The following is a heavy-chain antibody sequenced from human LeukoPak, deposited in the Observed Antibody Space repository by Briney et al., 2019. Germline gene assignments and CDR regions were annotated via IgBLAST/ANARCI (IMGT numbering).Heavy chain of an antibody. J-gene: IGHJ4*02. CDR2: ISYDGSNK. CDR1: GFTFSSYG. V-gene: IGHV3-30*18. CDR3: AKDRMGATKYYFDY. Sequence: GGSLRLSCAASGFTFSSYGMHWVRQAPGKGLEWVAVISYDGSNKYYADSVKGRFTISRDNSKNTLYLQMNSLRAEDTAVYYCAKDRMGATKYYFDYWGQGTLVTVSS. D-gene: IGHD1-26*01.